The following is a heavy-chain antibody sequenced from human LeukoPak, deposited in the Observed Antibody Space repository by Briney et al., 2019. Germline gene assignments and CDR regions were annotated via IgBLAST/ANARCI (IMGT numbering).Heavy chain of an antibody. CDR2: IYSGGST. Sequence: GGSLRLSCAASGFTFSSYAMSWVRQAPGKGLEWVSVIYSGGSTYYADSVKGRFTISRDNSKNTLYLQMNSLRAEDTAVYYCARDGSGSPDYYYYGMDVWGQGTTVTVSS. J-gene: IGHJ6*02. CDR1: GFTFSSYA. V-gene: IGHV3-53*01. D-gene: IGHD2-15*01. CDR3: ARDGSGSPDYYYYGMDV.